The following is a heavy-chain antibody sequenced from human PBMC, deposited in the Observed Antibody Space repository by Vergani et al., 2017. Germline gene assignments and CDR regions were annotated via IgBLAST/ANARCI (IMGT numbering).Heavy chain of an antibody. J-gene: IGHJ4*02. CDR3: AKSGTGYYSGDY. D-gene: IGHD3/OR15-3a*01. Sequence: EVQLLESGGGLVQPGGSMRLYCAASGFTFSSYAMSWVRQAPGKGLEWVSAISGSGGSTYYADSVKGRFTISRDNSKNTLYLQMNSLRAEDTAVYYCAKSGTGYYSGDYWGQGTLVTVSS. CDR1: GFTFSSYA. CDR2: ISGSGGST. V-gene: IGHV3-23*01.